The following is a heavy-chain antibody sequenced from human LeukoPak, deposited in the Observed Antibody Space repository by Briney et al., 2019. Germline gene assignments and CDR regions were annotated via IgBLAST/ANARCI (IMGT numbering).Heavy chain of an antibody. Sequence: TGGSLRLSCAASGFTFSSYGMSWVRQAPGKGLEWVSAISGSGGSTYYADSVKGRFTISRDNSKNTLYLQMNSLRAEDTAVYYCARVARCTSCFDVDYWGQGTLVTVSS. D-gene: IGHD2-2*01. CDR3: ARVARCTSCFDVDY. CDR2: ISGSGGST. V-gene: IGHV3-23*01. CDR1: GFTFSSYG. J-gene: IGHJ4*02.